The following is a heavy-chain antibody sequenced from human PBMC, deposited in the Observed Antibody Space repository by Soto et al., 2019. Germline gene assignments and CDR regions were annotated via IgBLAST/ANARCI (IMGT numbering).Heavy chain of an antibody. CDR1: GGSFSGYY. CDR3: ARAHYSSSSY. Sequence: LSLTCAAYGGSFSGYYWSWIRQPPGKGLEWIGEINHSGSTNYNPSLKSRVTISVDTSKNQFSLKLSSVTAADTAVYYCARAHYSSSSYWGQGTLVTVSS. J-gene: IGHJ4*02. CDR2: INHSGST. D-gene: IGHD6-13*01. V-gene: IGHV4-34*01.